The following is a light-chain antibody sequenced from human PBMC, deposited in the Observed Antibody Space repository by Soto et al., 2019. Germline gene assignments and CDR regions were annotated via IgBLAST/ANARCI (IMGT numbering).Light chain of an antibody. CDR3: QQRSNWPRT. J-gene: IGKJ1*01. CDR1: QNISNY. V-gene: IGKV3-11*01. Sequence: VLTQSPATLSVSPGERATLSCRASQNISNYLIWYPQKPGQAPRLLIYDVSNRATDIPARFSGSGSGTDFTRTISSLEPEDLAVYCCQQRSNWPRTFCQGTKVESK. CDR2: DVS.